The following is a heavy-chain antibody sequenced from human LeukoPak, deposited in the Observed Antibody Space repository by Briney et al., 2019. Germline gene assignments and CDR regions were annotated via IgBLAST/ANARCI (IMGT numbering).Heavy chain of an antibody. CDR3: ARAPYYDFWSGYCYFDY. V-gene: IGHV4-39*07. CDR1: GGSISSSSYY. J-gene: IGHJ4*02. D-gene: IGHD3-3*01. Sequence: SETLSLTCTVSGGSISSSSYYWGWIRQPPGKGLEWIGSIYYSGSTYYNPSLKSRVTISVDTSKNQFSLKLSSVTAADTAVYYCARAPYYDFWSGYCYFDYWGQGTLVTVSS. CDR2: IYYSGST.